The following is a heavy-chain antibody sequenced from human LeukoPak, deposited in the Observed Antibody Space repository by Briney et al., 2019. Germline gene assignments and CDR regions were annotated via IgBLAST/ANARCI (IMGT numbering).Heavy chain of an antibody. D-gene: IGHD3-3*02. CDR1: GGSISSYY. V-gene: IGHV4-4*09. J-gene: IGHJ5*02. CDR3: ARHVWTWNRGTNWFDP. Sequence: SETLSLTCTVSGGSISSYYWSWIRQPPGKGLEWIGYIYTSGSTNYNPSLKSRVTISVDTSKHQFSLKLSSVTAADTAVYYCARHVWTWNRGTNWFDPWGQGTHVTDCS. CDR2: IYTSGST.